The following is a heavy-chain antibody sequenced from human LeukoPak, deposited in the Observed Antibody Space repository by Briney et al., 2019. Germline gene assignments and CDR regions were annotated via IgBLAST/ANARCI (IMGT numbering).Heavy chain of an antibody. CDR2: IFSSGTI. Sequence: SETLSLTCTVSGDSLSTYYWSWIRQPAGKGLEWIGRIFSSGTINYNPSLTSRVTMSLDTSKNQFSLKLSSVTAADTAVYYCARVPAPRAAGGTCYFDYWGQGILVTVSS. V-gene: IGHV4-4*07. CDR1: GDSLSTYY. D-gene: IGHD6-13*01. CDR3: ARVPAPRAAGGTCYFDY. J-gene: IGHJ4*02.